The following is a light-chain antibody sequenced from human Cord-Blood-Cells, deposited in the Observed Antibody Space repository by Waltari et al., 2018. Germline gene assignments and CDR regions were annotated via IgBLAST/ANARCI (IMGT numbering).Light chain of an antibody. J-gene: IGKJ2*01. CDR2: DAS. V-gene: IGKV1-5*01. CDR1: QSISSL. Sequence: DIQMTQSPSTLSASVGDRVTITCRASQSISSLLAWYQQKPGKAPKLLIYDASSLESGVPSRFSGSGSGTEFTLTISSLQPDDFATYYCRQYNSYSNTFGQGTKLEIK. CDR3: RQYNSYSNT.